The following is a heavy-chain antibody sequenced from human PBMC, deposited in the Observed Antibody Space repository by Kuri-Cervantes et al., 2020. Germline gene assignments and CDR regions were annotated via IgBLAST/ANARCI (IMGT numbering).Heavy chain of an antibody. D-gene: IGHD5-18*01. V-gene: IGHV1-2*02. CDR2: INPNSGAT. CDR1: GYTFTGCY. J-gene: IGHJ6*03. CDR3: AILSLVDVVTGMVSIHYYFFMDV. Sequence: ASVKVSCKASGYTFTGCYMHWVRQAPGQGLEWMGWINPNSGATNYAQKFQDRVTMTRDTSISTAYLELSRLRSDDTAVYYCAILSLVDVVTGMVSIHYYFFMDVWGKGTAVTVSS.